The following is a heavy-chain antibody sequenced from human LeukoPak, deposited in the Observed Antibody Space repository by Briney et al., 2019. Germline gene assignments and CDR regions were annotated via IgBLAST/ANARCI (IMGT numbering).Heavy chain of an antibody. V-gene: IGHV3-30-3*01. CDR2: ISYDGSNK. Sequence: QSGRSLRLSCAASGFTFSSYAMHWVRQAPGKGLEWVAVISYDGSNKYYADSVKGRFTISRDNSKNTLYLQMNSLRAEDTAVYYCAREGVINFDYWGQGTLVTVSS. CDR3: AREGVINFDY. D-gene: IGHD3-22*01. J-gene: IGHJ4*02. CDR1: GFTFSSYA.